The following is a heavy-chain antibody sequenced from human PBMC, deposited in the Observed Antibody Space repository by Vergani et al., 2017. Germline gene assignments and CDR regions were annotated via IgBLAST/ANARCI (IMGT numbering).Heavy chain of an antibody. CDR3: AKDHQLAYGMDV. Sequence: EVQLVESGGGLVQPGGSLRLSCAASGFTFSSYWMHWVRQAPGKGLEWVSYISSSTSTIYYADSVKGRFTISRDNAKNSLYLQMNSLRAEDTALYYCAKDHQLAYGMDVWGQGTTVTVSS. CDR1: GFTFSSYW. J-gene: IGHJ6*02. D-gene: IGHD2-2*01. CDR2: ISSSTSTI. V-gene: IGHV3-48*01.